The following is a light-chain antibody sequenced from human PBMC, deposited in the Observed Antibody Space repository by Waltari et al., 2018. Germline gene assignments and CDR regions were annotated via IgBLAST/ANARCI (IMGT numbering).Light chain of an antibody. CDR2: DVN. CDR3: GSYADTSTWV. Sequence: QSVLPQPPPASGSPEQSVTISSTGSRSDVGGYNSVAWYQRHPGKAPTLLIYDVNKRPSGVPDRFSGSKSGNTASLTVSGLQVEDEGDYYCGSYADTSTWVFGGGTSLTVL. CDR1: RSDVGGYNS. J-gene: IGLJ3*02. V-gene: IGLV2-8*01.